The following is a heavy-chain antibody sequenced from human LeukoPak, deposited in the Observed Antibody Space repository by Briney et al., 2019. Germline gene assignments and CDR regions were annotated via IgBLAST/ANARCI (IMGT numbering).Heavy chain of an antibody. CDR2: ISTISST. D-gene: IGHD3-10*01. J-gene: IGHJ3*02. V-gene: IGHV3-23*01. CDR1: GDIFSSFA. Sequence: GGSLRLSCAASGDIFSSFAMSWVRQAPGRGLEWVSGISTISSTFYADSVKGRFTISRDNSKNTLYLQMNSLRAEDTAVYYCAKSPALWLEETGTAFDIWGRGTMVTVSS. CDR3: AKSPALWLEETGTAFDI.